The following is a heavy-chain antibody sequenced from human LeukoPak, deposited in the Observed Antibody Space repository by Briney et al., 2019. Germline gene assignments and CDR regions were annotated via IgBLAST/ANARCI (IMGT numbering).Heavy chain of an antibody. CDR3: ARVHLVPAAKGAFDY. CDR2: INQAGSDK. D-gene: IGHD2-2*01. CDR1: GFTFSTFW. J-gene: IGHJ4*02. Sequence: GGSLRLSCAASGFTFSTFWMSWVRQAPGKGLEWVGNINQAGSDKHYLDSVRGRFTISRDNSKNTLYLQMNSLRAEDTAVYYCARVHLVPAAKGAFDYWGQGTLVTVSS. V-gene: IGHV3-7*01.